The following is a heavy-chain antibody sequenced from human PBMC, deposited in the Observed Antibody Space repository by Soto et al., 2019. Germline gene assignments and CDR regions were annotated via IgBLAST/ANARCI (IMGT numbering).Heavy chain of an antibody. CDR2: IYYSGTT. V-gene: IGHV4-39*02. Sequence: SETLSLTCTVSGSSISSDSSYWDWIRQPPGKGLEWIGNIYYSGTTYYNPSLKSRVTMSVDTSKNQFSLKLTSVTAADTAVYYCARDKITGRFDYWGQGTLVTVSS. D-gene: IGHD2-8*02. CDR3: ARDKITGRFDY. J-gene: IGHJ4*02. CDR1: GSSISSDSSY.